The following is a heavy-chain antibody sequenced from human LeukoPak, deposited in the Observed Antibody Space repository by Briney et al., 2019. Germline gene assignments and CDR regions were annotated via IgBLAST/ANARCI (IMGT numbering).Heavy chain of an antibody. J-gene: IGHJ3*02. CDR2: IYHSGST. D-gene: IGHD3-22*01. CDR3: ARERHYYDSSGYYDAFDI. V-gene: IGHV4-38-2*02. CDR1: GYSISSGYY. Sequence: SETLSLTCTVSGYSISSGYYWGWIRQPPGKGLEWIGSIYHSGSTYYNPSLKSRVTISVDTSKNQFSLKLSSVTAADTAVYYCARERHYYDSSGYYDAFDIWGQGTMVTVSS.